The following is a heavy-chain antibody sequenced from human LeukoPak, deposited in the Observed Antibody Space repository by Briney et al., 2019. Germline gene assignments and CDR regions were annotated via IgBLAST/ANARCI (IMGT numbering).Heavy chain of an antibody. CDR1: GFTVSSNY. D-gene: IGHD3-9*01. CDR2: IYSGGST. V-gene: IGHV3-66*01. Sequence: GGSLRLSCAASGFTVSSNYMSWVRQPPGKGLEWVSVIYSGGSTYYADSVKGRFTISRDNSKNTVYLQMNSLRAEDTAIYYCARAGVLRYLGDWGQGTLVTVSS. J-gene: IGHJ4*02. CDR3: ARAGVLRYLGD.